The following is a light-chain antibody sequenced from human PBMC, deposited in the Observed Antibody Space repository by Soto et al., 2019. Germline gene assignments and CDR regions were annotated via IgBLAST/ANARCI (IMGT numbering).Light chain of an antibody. CDR2: QVT. CDR3: SSYTDSSNYV. V-gene: IGLV2-14*01. J-gene: IGLJ1*01. Sequence: QTAMTQPAARSGSPGHSITISYTGTSSDLAIYNYVSWYQQQPGKAPKLMIYQVTNRPSGVSNRFSGPRSGNTASLTISGLQAGDEADYYCSSYTDSSNYVFGTGTKVTV. CDR1: SSDLAIYNY.